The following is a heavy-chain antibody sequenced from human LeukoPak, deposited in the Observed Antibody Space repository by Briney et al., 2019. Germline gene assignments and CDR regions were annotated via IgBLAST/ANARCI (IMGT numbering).Heavy chain of an antibody. CDR2: IKQDGSET. CDR1: GFTFSSYW. V-gene: IGHV3-7*01. J-gene: IGHJ4*02. Sequence: GGSLRLSCAASGFTFSSYWMYWVRQAPGKELEWVAMIKQDGSETYYVDSVKGRFTISRDNAENSLYLQMNSLRAEDAAVYYCAILRTNSDYWGQGTLVTVSS. D-gene: IGHD3-16*01. CDR3: AILRTNSDY.